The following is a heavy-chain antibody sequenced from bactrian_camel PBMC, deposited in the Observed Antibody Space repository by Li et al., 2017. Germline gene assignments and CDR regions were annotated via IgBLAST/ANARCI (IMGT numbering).Heavy chain of an antibody. CDR2: IDSDGRT. V-gene: IGHV3S53*01. D-gene: IGHD1*01. CDR1: VYSFSTNC. Sequence: HVQLVESGGGLVQPGGSLRLSCAARVYSFSTNCMGWFRQAAGKERERVAAIDSDGRTSYVDSVKGRFTISQDNAKSMLYLQLNSLKPEDTAVYYCAAASTPLAEYNYWGQGTQVTVS. J-gene: IGHJ4*01. CDR3: AAASTPLAEYNY.